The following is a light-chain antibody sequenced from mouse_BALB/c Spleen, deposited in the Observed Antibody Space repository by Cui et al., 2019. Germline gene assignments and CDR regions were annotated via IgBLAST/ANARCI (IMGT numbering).Light chain of an antibody. J-gene: IGKJ1*01. Sequence: QIVLTQSPAIMSASLGEETTLTCSASPSVSYMHWYQQKSGTSPKLLIYSTSNLACGVPSRFSGSGSGTFYSLTISGVEAEDAADYYCHQWSSYPWTFGGGTKLEIK. CDR1: PSVSY. CDR3: HQWSSYPWT. V-gene: IGKV4-80*01. CDR2: STS.